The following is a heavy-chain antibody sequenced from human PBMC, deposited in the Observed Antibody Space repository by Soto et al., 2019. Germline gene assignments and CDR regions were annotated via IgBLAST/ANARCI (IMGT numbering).Heavy chain of an antibody. Sequence: QVQLQESGPGLVKPSQTLSLTCTVSGGSISSGGYYWSWIRQHPGKGLEWIGYIYYSGSTYYNPSLKSRVTISVDTSKNQFSLKLSSVTAADTAVYYCARDLRGSSSWSDFGMDVWGQGTTVTVSS. D-gene: IGHD6-13*01. CDR1: GGSISSGGYY. CDR2: IYYSGST. J-gene: IGHJ6*02. CDR3: ARDLRGSSSWSDFGMDV. V-gene: IGHV4-31*03.